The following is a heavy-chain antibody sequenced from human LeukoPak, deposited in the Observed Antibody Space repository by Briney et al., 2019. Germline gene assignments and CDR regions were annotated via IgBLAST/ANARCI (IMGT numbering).Heavy chain of an antibody. CDR3: ARGPLRQQNYYYYYGMDV. D-gene: IGHD6-13*01. J-gene: IGHJ6*02. CDR1: GYTFTGYY. CDR2: INPNSGGT. V-gene: IGHV1-2*02. Sequence: EASVKVSCKASGYTFTGYYMHWVRQAPGQGLEWMGWINPNSGGTNYAQKFQGRVTMTRDTSISTAYMELSRLRSDDTAVYYCARGPLRQQNYYYYYGMDVWGQGTTVTVSS.